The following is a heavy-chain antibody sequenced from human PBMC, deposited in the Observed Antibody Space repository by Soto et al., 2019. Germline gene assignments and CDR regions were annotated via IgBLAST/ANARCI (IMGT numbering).Heavy chain of an antibody. Sequence: SETLSLTCAVYGGSFSGYYWSWLRQPPGKGLEWIGEINHSGSTNYNPSLKSRVTISVDTSKNQFSLKLSSVTAADTAVYYCARGAWDIVVVPAAKGPYYYYMDVWGKGTTVTVSS. J-gene: IGHJ6*03. CDR3: ARGAWDIVVVPAAKGPYYYYMDV. D-gene: IGHD2-2*01. CDR2: INHSGST. CDR1: GGSFSGYY. V-gene: IGHV4-34*01.